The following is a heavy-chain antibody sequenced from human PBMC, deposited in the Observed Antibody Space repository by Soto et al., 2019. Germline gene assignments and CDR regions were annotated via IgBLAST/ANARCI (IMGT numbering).Heavy chain of an antibody. J-gene: IGHJ4*01. D-gene: IGHD1-26*01. Sequence: LSLTCTVSVDSVSNGDYYWSWIRQPPGKGLEWIGYISYNGDTNYNPSLKSRVTMLVDTSKNQFSLSLSSVTAADTAVYYCANLIVFHSSYYHDYWGHGTLVTVSS. CDR2: ISYNGDT. V-gene: IGHV4-61*08. CDR1: VDSVSNGDYY. CDR3: ANLIVFHSSYYHDY.